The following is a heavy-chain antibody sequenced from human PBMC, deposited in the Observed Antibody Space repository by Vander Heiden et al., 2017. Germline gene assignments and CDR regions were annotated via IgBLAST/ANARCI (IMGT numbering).Heavy chain of an antibody. D-gene: IGHD3-3*01. Sequence: EVQLVESGGGLVQPGRSLRLSCAASGLPFDDYAMHWVRQAPGKGLEWVSGISWNSGSIGYADAVKGRFTISRDNAKNSLYLQMNSLRAEETALYYCARTARGVDSADYFQHWGQGTMVTVSS. V-gene: IGHV3-9*01. CDR3: ARTARGVDSADYFQH. CDR1: GLPFDDYA. CDR2: ISWNSGSI. J-gene: IGHJ1*01.